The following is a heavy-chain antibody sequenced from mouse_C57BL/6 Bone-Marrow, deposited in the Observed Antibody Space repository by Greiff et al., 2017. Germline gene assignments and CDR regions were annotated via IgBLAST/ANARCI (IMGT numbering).Heavy chain of an antibody. J-gene: IGHJ3*01. CDR1: GFTFSDYG. CDR2: ISNLAYSI. D-gene: IGHD2-12*01. CDR3: ARHGDNYGGFAY. Sequence: EVKVVESGGGLVQPGGSLKLSCAASGFTFSDYGMAWVRPAPRKGPEWVAFISNLAYSIYYADTVTGRFTISRANAKNTLYLEMSSLESEDTSMYYCARHGDNYGGFAYWGQGTLVTVSA. V-gene: IGHV5-15*01.